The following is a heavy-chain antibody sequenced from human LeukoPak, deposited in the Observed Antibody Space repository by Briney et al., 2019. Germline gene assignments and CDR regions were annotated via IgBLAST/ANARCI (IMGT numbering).Heavy chain of an antibody. V-gene: IGHV3-48*02. Sequence: PGGSLRLSCAASGFTFNNYAMSWVRQAPGKGLEWVSSISSTRSTIYYADSVKGRFTISRDNAKNSLYLQMNSLRDEDTAVYYCARTRGAEIWGQGTLVTVSS. J-gene: IGHJ3*02. CDR3: ARTRGAEI. CDR1: GFTFNNYA. CDR2: ISSTRSTI.